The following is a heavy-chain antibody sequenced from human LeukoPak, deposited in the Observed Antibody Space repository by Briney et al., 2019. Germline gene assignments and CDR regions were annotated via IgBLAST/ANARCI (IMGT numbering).Heavy chain of an antibody. CDR1: GFTFSDHH. J-gene: IGHJ4*02. CDR3: ARDGGYSYPLFDY. D-gene: IGHD5-18*01. Sequence: PGGSLRLSCVGSGFTFSDHHMDWVRQAPGKGLEWVGRIRNKANSNSIAYAASVKGRFTISRDDSKNSLYLQMNSLRAEDTAVYYCARDGGYSYPLFDYWGQGTLVTVSS. CDR2: IRNKANSNSI. V-gene: IGHV3-72*01.